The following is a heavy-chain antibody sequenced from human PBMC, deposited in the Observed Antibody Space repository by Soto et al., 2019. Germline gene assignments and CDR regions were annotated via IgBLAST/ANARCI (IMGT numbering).Heavy chain of an antibody. CDR1: GGTLSSYA. D-gene: IGHD2-2*01. CDR3: ARRTDCISTSCYDY. CDR2: IIPIFGTA. V-gene: IGHV1-69*15. Sequence: QVQLVQSGAEVKKPGSSVKDSCKASGGTLSSYAIRWVRLAPGQGLEWMGTIIPIFGTANYAQKFQGRVTITADDSTSTSYMELSSLRSEDTAVYYCARRTDCISTSCYDYWGQGTLVTVSS. J-gene: IGHJ4*02.